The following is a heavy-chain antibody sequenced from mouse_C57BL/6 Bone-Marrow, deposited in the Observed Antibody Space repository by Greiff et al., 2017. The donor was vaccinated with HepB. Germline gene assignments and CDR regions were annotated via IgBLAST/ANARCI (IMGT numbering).Heavy chain of an antibody. CDR1: GYAFSSSW. J-gene: IGHJ2*01. Sequence: VQLQQSGPELVKPGASVKISCKASGYAFSSSWMNWVKQRPGKGLEWIGRIYPGDGDTNYNGKFKGKATLTAAKSSSTAYMQLSSLTSEDSAVYFCARRDSSGYGDDYWGQGTTLTVSS. CDR3: ARRDSSGYGDDY. CDR2: IYPGDGDT. D-gene: IGHD3-2*02. V-gene: IGHV1-82*01.